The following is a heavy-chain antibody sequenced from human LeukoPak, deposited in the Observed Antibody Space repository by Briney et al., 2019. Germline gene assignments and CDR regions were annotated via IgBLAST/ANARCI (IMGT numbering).Heavy chain of an antibody. Sequence: SQTLSLTCAISGDSVSSNSAAWNWIRQSPSRGLEWLGRTYYRSKWYNDYAVSVKSRITINPDTSKNQFSLQLNSVTPEDTAVYYCARDPVFTFGSGWRLYYYYGMDVWGQGTTDTVSS. J-gene: IGHJ6*02. D-gene: IGHD6-19*01. CDR2: TYYRSKWYN. V-gene: IGHV6-1*01. CDR3: ARDPVFTFGSGWRLYYYYGMDV. CDR1: GDSVSSNSAA.